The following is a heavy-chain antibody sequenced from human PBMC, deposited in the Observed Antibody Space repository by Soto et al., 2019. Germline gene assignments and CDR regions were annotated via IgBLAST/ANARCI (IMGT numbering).Heavy chain of an antibody. V-gene: IGHV4-59*01. Sequence: PXXTLSLPCTVSGGSISSYYWRWIRQPPGKGLEWIGYIYYSGSTNYNPSLKSRVTISVDTSKNQFSLKLSSVTVADTAVYYCARRYGGNFDFWGQGTLVTVSS. D-gene: IGHD1-26*01. CDR1: GGSISSYY. J-gene: IGHJ4*02. CDR2: IYYSGST. CDR3: ARRYGGNFDF.